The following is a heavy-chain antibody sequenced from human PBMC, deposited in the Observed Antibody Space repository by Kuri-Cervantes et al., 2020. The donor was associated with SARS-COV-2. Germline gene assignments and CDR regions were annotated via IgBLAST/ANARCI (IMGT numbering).Heavy chain of an antibody. CDR1: GYTFTTYY. V-gene: IGHV1-46*01. CDR2: INPSGGGT. J-gene: IGHJ6*02. Sequence: ASVKVSCKASGYTFTTYYIHWVRQAPGHGLEWMGIINPSGGGTSYAQKFQGRVAVTRDTPTSTVYMELSSLRSEDTAVYYCARDPTTVTTGIGMDVWGQGTTVTVSS. D-gene: IGHD4-17*01. CDR3: ARDPTTVTTGIGMDV.